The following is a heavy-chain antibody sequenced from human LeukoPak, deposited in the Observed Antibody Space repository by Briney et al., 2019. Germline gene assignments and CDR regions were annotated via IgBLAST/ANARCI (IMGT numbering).Heavy chain of an antibody. V-gene: IGHV3-30*18. J-gene: IGHJ4*02. CDR2: ISYDGSNK. D-gene: IGHD5-18*01. CDR3: AKDSGGYTYVFDY. Sequence: GGSLRLSCAASGFTLSSHGMHWVRQAPGKGLEWVAVISYDGSNKYYADSVKGRFTISRDNSKNTLYLQMNSLRAEDTAVYYCAKDSGGYTYVFDYWGQGTLVTVSS. CDR1: GFTLSSHG.